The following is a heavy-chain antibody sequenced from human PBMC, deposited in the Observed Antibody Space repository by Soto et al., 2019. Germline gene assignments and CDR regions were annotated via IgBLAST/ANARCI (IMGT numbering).Heavy chain of an antibody. CDR2: INPNSGGT. CDR3: AREDYGDQTFDY. J-gene: IGHJ4*02. Sequence: GASVKLSCKASGYTFTGYYMQRVRQAPGQGLEWMGWINPNSGGTNYAQKFQGWVTMTRDTSISTAYMELSRLRSDDTAVYYCAREDYGDQTFDYWGQGTLVTVSS. D-gene: IGHD4-17*01. CDR1: GYTFTGYY. V-gene: IGHV1-2*04.